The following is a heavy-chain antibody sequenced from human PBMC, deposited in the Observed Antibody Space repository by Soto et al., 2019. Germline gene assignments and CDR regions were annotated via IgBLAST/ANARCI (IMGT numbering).Heavy chain of an antibody. V-gene: IGHV3-23*01. CDR2: ISGSGGTT. J-gene: IGHJ4*02. CDR3: AKVERYYYDSSGYYSSPLF. CDR1: GFTLSSYA. D-gene: IGHD3-22*01. Sequence: EVQLLESGGGLVQPGGSLRLSCAASGFTLSSYAMSWVRQAPGKGLEWVSAISGSGGTTYYADSVKGRFTISRDTSKNTLYLQMNSLGAEDTAVYYCAKVERYYYDSSGYYSSPLFWGQGTLVTVSS.